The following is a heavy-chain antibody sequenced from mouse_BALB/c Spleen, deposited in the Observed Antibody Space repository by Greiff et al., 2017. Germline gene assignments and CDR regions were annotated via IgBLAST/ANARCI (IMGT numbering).Heavy chain of an antibody. J-gene: IGHJ3*01. CDR1: GYTFTDYN. V-gene: IGHV1S29*02. CDR3: IYDYDAWFAY. D-gene: IGHD2-4*01. Sequence: EVQLQQSGPELVKPGASVKISCKASGYTFTDYNMHWVKQSHGKSLEWIGYIYPYNGGTGYNQKFKSKATLTVDNSSSTAYMELRSLTSEDSAVYYCIYDYDAWFAYWGQGTLVTVSA. CDR2: IYPYNGGT.